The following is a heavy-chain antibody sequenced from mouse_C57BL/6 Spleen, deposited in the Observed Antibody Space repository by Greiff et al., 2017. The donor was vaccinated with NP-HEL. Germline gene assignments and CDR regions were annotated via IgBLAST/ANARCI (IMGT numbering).Heavy chain of an antibody. J-gene: IGHJ2*01. CDR2: IYPRSGNI. Sequence: QVQLQQSGAELARPGASVKLSCKASGYTFTSYGISWVKQRTGQGLEWIREIYPRSGNIYYNEKFKGKATLTADKSSSTAYMELRSLASEDSAVYFCARFYDGSEDFDYWGQGTTLTVSS. D-gene: IGHD2-3*01. CDR3: ARFYDGSEDFDY. CDR1: GYTFTSYG. V-gene: IGHV1-81*01.